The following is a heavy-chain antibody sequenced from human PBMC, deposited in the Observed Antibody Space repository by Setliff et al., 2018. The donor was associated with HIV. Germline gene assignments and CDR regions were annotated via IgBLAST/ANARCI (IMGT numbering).Heavy chain of an antibody. Sequence: SETLSLTCTVSGDSINSGTYYWSWIRQPAGKGLEWIGRLHLSGDTNYNPSLKSRVTMSIDTSKNQFSLKLSSVTAADTAVYYCARTLAAAGPGYYYSYYMDVWGKGTTVTV. V-gene: IGHV4-61*02. CDR2: LHLSGDT. CDR3: ARTLAAAGPGYYYSYYMDV. CDR1: GDSINSGTYY. D-gene: IGHD6-13*01. J-gene: IGHJ6*03.